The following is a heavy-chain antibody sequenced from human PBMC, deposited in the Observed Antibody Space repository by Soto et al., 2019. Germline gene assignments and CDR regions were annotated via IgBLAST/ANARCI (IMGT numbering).Heavy chain of an antibody. CDR1: GYTFAFYF. CDR3: TRAEEMATIRFEH. J-gene: IGHJ4*02. Sequence: ASVKVSCKASGYTFAFYFIHWVRQAPGHGLEWMGTINPTGGPTSYAQKFQGRVTMTRDTSTNTVYMELTSLTYDDTAVYYCTRAEEMATIRFEHWGQGALVTVSS. V-gene: IGHV1-46*01. CDR2: INPTGGPT.